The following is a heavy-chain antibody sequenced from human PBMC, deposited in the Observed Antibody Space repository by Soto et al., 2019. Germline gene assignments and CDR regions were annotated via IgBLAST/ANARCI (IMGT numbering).Heavy chain of an antibody. J-gene: IGHJ6*02. CDR2: IYYSGST. CDR3: ARVRWGSPYGMDV. CDR1: GDSISTYY. V-gene: IGHV4-59*01. D-gene: IGHD2-21*01. Sequence: QVQLQESGPGLVKPSETLSLTCTVSGDSISTYYWSWIRQPPGKVLEWIGYIYYSGSTNYNPALKSRVTISVDTSKHPFSLKLCSVTAADTAVYYCARVRWGSPYGMDVWGQGTTVTVFS.